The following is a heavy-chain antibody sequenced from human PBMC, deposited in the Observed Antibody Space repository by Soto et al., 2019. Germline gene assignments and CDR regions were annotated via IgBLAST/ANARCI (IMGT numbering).Heavy chain of an antibody. V-gene: IGHV3-23*01. CDR2: ISGSGRGT. CDR3: AKDLLGDIEVAGTLDY. D-gene: IGHD6-19*01. CDR1: GFTFSSYA. Sequence: EVQLLESGGGLVQSGGSLRLSCAASGFTFSSYAMTWVRQAPGKGLEWVSAISGSGRGTYYADSVKGRFTISRDNSKNTLLLQLNSLRAEDTAVYYCAKDLLGDIEVAGTLDYWGQGALVTVSS. J-gene: IGHJ4*02.